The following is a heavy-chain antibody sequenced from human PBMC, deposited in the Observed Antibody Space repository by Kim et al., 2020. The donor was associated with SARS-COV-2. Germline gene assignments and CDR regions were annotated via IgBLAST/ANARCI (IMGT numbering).Heavy chain of an antibody. D-gene: IGHD6-13*01. CDR2: IIPILGIA. CDR1: GGTFSSYT. J-gene: IGHJ5*02. Sequence: SVKVSCKASGGTFSSYTISWVRQAPGQGLEWMGRIIPILGIANYAQKFQGRVTITADKSTSTAYMELSSLRSEDTAVYYCARGTGQQLVRGNWFDPWGQGTLVTVSS. V-gene: IGHV1-69*02. CDR3: ARGTGQQLVRGNWFDP.